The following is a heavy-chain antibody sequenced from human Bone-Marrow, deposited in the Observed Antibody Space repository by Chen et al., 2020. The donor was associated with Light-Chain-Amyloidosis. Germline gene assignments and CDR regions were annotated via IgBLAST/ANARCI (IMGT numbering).Heavy chain of an antibody. J-gene: IGHJ4*02. CDR1: GFTFSNYG. CDR3: AKETSGPGWYTVDY. D-gene: IGHD6-19*01. Sequence: EVQLVQSGGGLVQPGGSLRLSCVASGFTFSNYGVSWVRQAPGKGLEWVSASGRSGSSHYAASVRGRFTISRDSSTNTVNLQMNSLRADDTGVYYCAKETSGPGWYTVDYWGQGTLVTVSS. CDR2: SGRSGSS. V-gene: IGHV3-23*04.